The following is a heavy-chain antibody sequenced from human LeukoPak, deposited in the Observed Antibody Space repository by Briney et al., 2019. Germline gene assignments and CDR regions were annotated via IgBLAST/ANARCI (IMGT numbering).Heavy chain of an antibody. J-gene: IGHJ3*02. Sequence: GRSLRPSCVASGSTFSSYAMHWVRQAPGKGLEWVAVISYDGSNKHYADSVKGRFTISRDNSKNTLYLQMNSLRAEDTAVYYCARDGYCSSTSCYDDAFDIWGQGTMVTVSS. CDR1: GSTFSSYA. CDR3: ARDGYCSSTSCYDDAFDI. CDR2: ISYDGSNK. D-gene: IGHD2-2*03. V-gene: IGHV3-30*04.